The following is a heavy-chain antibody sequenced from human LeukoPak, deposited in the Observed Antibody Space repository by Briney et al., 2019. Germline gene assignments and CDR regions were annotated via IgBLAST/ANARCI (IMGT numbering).Heavy chain of an antibody. CDR1: GYTFTGYY. V-gene: IGHV1-2*02. CDR3: ARDPMVRGVYYMDV. J-gene: IGHJ6*03. D-gene: IGHD3-10*01. Sequence: ASVKVSCKASGYTFTGYYMHWARQAPGQGLEWMGWINPNSGGTNYAQKFQGRVTMTRDTSISTAYMELSRLRSDDTAVYYCARDPMVRGVYYMDVWGKGTTVTVSS. CDR2: INPNSGGT.